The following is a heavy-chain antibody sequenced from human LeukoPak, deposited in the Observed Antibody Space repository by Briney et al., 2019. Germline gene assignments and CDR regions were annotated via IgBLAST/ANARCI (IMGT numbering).Heavy chain of an antibody. J-gene: IGHJ1*01. CDR2: IRSEAYGETT. V-gene: IGHV3-49*04. Sequence: GGSLRLSCTASGFTFADYALTWVRQAPGKGLEWVGFIRSEAYGETTEYAASVKGRFTISIDDSKSIAYLQMNILKTDDTAVYYCTSAYCSGGNCYVWYFQHWGQGTLVTVSS. CDR3: TSAYCSGGNCYVWYFQH. CDR1: GFTFADYA. D-gene: IGHD2-15*01.